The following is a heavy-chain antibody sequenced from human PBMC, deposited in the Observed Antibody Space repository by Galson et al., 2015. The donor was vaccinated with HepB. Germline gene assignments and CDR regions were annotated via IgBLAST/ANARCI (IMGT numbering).Heavy chain of an antibody. CDR1: GDSVSRTSAS. V-gene: IGHV6-1*01. CDR2: TYYRTKWYD. Sequence: CAISGDSVSRTSASWHWIRQSPSRGLEWLGRTYYRTKWYDDYEVSVRSRISINPDTSKNQVSLHLNSVTPEDTAVYYCARGEHGNRVSLFDPWGQGILVTVS. CDR3: ARGEHGNRVSLFDP. J-gene: IGHJ5*02. D-gene: IGHD1-14*01.